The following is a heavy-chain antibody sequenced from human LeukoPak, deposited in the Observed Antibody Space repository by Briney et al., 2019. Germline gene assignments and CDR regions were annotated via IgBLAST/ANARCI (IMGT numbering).Heavy chain of an antibody. CDR1: GYSISSGYY. CDR2: IYHSGST. J-gene: IGHJ4*02. D-gene: IGHD6-13*01. CDR3: ARDIAAAGTFLDY. Sequence: LETLSLTCNVSGYSISSGYYWGWIRQPPGKGLEWIGSIYHSGSTYYNPSLKSRVTISIDRSKNQFSLKLNSVTAADTAVYYCARDIAAAGTFLDYWGQGTLVTVSS. V-gene: IGHV4-38-2*02.